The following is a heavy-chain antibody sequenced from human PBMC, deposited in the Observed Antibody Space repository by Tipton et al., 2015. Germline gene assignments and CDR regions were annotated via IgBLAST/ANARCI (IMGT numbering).Heavy chain of an antibody. CDR3: ASSPALIYSSGWIDAFDS. D-gene: IGHD6-19*01. CDR2: INPNTGNT. Sequence: QLVQSGAEVKKPGASVKVSCKASGYTFTAYYMHWVRQAPGQGLEWMGWINPNTGNTGYAQTFQGRVTMTRNTSISTAYMELSSLTSEDTAVYYCASSPALIYSSGWIDAFDSWGQGTMVTVSS. CDR1: GYTFTAYY. V-gene: IGHV1-8*02. J-gene: IGHJ3*02.